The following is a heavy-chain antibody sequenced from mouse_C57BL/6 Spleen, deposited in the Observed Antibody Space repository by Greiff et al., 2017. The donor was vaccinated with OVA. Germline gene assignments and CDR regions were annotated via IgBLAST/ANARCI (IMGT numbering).Heavy chain of an antibody. J-gene: IGHJ3*01. CDR2: LDPSDSYT. Sequence: VQLQQPGAELVKPGASVKLSCKASGYTFTSYWMQWVKQRPGQGLEWIGELDPSDSYTNYNQKFKGKATLTVDTSSSTAYMQLSSLTAEDSAVYDGARGGSSAGWADWGQGTLVTVSA. CDR1: GYTFTSYW. V-gene: IGHV1-50*01. CDR3: ARGGSSAGWAD. D-gene: IGHD3-1*01.